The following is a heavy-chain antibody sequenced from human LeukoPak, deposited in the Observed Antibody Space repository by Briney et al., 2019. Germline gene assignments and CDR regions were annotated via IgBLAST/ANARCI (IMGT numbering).Heavy chain of an antibody. CDR2: IRYDGSNK. CDR1: GFTFSNYG. CDR3: ANGPRGEGLGFWSGYYPDFDY. V-gene: IGHV3-30*02. J-gene: IGHJ4*02. D-gene: IGHD3-3*01. Sequence: PGGSLRLSCAASGFTFSNYGMHWVRQAPGKGLEWVAFIRYDGSNKYYADSVKGRFTISRDNSKNTLFLQMNSLRAEDTAVYYCANGPRGEGLGFWSGYYPDFDYWGQGTLVTVSS.